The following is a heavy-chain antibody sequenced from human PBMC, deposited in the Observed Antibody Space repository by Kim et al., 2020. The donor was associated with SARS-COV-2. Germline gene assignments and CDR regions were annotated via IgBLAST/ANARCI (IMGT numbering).Heavy chain of an antibody. J-gene: IGHJ6*02. D-gene: IGHD3-10*01. Sequence: DSGKDRFTISRDNAKNSLYLQMNSLRAEDTAVYYCARSPSGDYYYGMDVWGQGTTVTVSS. V-gene: IGHV3-21*01. CDR3: ARSPSGDYYYGMDV.